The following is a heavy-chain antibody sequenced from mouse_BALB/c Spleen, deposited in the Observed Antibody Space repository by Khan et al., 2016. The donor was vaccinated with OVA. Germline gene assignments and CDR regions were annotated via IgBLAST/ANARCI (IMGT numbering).Heavy chain of an antibody. CDR1: GYTFTYYV. CDR2: IYPGSDNA. Sequence: QVQLQQSGPELVKPGASVKMSCKASGYTFTYYVITWVKQRTGQGLEWIGEIYPGSDNAYYNERFKGKATLTADKPSNTPHMQLSSLTSEDSAVYFCARGDGYYVYFDYWGQGTTLTVSS. V-gene: IGHV1-81*01. CDR3: ARGDGYYVYFDY. J-gene: IGHJ2*01. D-gene: IGHD2-3*01.